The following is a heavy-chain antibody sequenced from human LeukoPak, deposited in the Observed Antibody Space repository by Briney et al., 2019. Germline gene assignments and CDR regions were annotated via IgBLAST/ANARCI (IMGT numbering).Heavy chain of an antibody. D-gene: IGHD3-9*01. V-gene: IGHV3-30*18. CDR2: ISYDGSNK. Sequence: PGRSLGLSCAASGFTFSSYGMHWVRQAPGKGLEWVAVISYDGSNKYYADSVKGRFTISRDNSKNTLYLQMNSLRAEDTAVYYCAKEEVRYFDWLLTYWGQGTLVTVSS. J-gene: IGHJ4*02. CDR1: GFTFSSYG. CDR3: AKEEVRYFDWLLTY.